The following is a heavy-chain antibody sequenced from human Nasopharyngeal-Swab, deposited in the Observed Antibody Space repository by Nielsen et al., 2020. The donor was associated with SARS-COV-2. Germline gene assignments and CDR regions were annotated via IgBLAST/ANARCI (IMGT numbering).Heavy chain of an antibody. V-gene: IGHV3-11*04. CDR1: GFTFSDYY. CDR3: ARYCSGGYCHETGASDY. Sequence: GGSLRLSCAASGFTFSDYYMTWTRQAPGKGLEWVSYISSRGSTIYYADSVRGRFTISRDNAKNSLYLQMNSLRAEDTAVYYCARYCSGGYCHETGASDYWGQGTLVTVSS. J-gene: IGHJ4*02. CDR2: ISSRGSTI. D-gene: IGHD2-15*01.